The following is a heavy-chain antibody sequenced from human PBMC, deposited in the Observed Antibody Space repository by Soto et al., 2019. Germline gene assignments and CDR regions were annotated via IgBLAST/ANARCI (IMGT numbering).Heavy chain of an antibody. V-gene: IGHV1-69*13. Sequence: SVKVSCKASGGTFSSYAISWVRQAPGQGLEWMGGIIPIFGTANYAQKFQGRVTITADESTSTAYMELSSLRSEDTAVYYCARDKQQLVRWGNYYGMDVGGQGTTVTVSS. CDR2: IIPIFGTA. CDR3: ARDKQQLVRWGNYYGMDV. J-gene: IGHJ6*02. CDR1: GGTFSSYA. D-gene: IGHD6-13*01.